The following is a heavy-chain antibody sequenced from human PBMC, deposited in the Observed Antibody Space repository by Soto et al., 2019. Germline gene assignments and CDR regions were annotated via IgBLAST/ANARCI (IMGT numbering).Heavy chain of an antibody. CDR3: ARSGDILTGGEGYYYYGMDV. D-gene: IGHD3-9*01. CDR2: IIPIFGTA. Sequence: ASVRVSCKASGGTFSSYAISWVRQAPGQGLEWMGGIIPIFGTANYAQKFQGRVTITADKSTSTAYMELSSLRSEDTAVYYCARSGDILTGGEGYYYYGMDVWGQGTTVTVSS. V-gene: IGHV1-69*06. CDR1: GGTFSSYA. J-gene: IGHJ6*02.